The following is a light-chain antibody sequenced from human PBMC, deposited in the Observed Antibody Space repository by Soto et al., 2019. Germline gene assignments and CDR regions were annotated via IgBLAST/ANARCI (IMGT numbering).Light chain of an antibody. V-gene: IGKV4-1*01. Sequence: DIVMTHSPDSLAVSLGERATINCKSSQSVLYSSNDKNYLAWYQQKPGQPPKLLIYWASTRESGVPDRFSGSGSGTDFTLTISSLQAGDVAVYYCQQYYSAPPTFGGGTKVEIK. J-gene: IGKJ4*01. CDR3: QQYYSAPPT. CDR1: QSVLYSSNDKNY. CDR2: WAS.